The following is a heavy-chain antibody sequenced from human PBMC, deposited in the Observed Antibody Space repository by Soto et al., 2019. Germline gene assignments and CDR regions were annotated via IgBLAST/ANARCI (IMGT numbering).Heavy chain of an antibody. CDR1: GYTFTSYD. CDR2: MNPNSGNT. J-gene: IGHJ5*02. Sequence: QVQLVQSGAEVKKPGASVKVSCKASGYTFTSYDINWVRQATGQGLEYLGWMNPNSGNTGYVQKFQGRVTMTRNTAISTAYMELSSLRSADTAVYFCARGVKYGAYSRWFDPWGQGTLVTFAS. D-gene: IGHD4-17*01. CDR3: ARGVKYGAYSRWFDP. V-gene: IGHV1-8*01.